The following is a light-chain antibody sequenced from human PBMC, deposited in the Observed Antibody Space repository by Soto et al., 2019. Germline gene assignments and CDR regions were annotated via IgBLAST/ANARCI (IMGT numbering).Light chain of an antibody. CDR1: QNIDTY. V-gene: IGKV1-39*01. J-gene: IGKJ3*01. Sequence: DIQMTQSPSSLSASFGDRVTLTCRASQNIDTYLNWYQQKPGTAPKLLMYAASSLHSGVPSRFSGSGSGTDFTLTISSLQPEDFATYYCQKCNSAPFTFGPGTKVDIK. CDR2: AAS. CDR3: QKCNSAPFT.